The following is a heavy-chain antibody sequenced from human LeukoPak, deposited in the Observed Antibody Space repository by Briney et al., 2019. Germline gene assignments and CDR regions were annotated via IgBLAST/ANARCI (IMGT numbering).Heavy chain of an antibody. J-gene: IGHJ4*02. CDR1: GYTFTSYG. CDR3: ARAPEYCSSTSCYPFDY. CDR2: SSAYNGNT. D-gene: IGHD2-2*01. V-gene: IGHV1-18*01. Sequence: GASVKVSCKASGYTFTSYGISWVRQAPGRGLEWMGWSSAYNGNTNYAQKLQGRVTMARDTSISTAYMELSRLRSDDTAVYYCARAPEYCSSTSCYPFDYWGQGTLVTVSS.